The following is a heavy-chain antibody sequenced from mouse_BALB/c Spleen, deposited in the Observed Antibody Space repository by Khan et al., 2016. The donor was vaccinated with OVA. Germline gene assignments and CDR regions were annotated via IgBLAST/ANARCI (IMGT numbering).Heavy chain of an antibody. Sequence: VQLKQSGPELVMPGASVKISCKASGYSFTGYFMNWVMQSHGKSLEWIGRINPHIGETFYNQKFTGKATLTVDESSSTAHMELRSLASEDSAVYYCARKNGSDFDYWGQGTTLTVSS. D-gene: IGHD1-1*01. CDR1: GYSFTGYF. J-gene: IGHJ2*01. V-gene: IGHV1-20*02. CDR2: INPHIGET. CDR3: ARKNGSDFDY.